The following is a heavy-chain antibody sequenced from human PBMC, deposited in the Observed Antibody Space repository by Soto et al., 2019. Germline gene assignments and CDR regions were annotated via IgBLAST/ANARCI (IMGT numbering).Heavy chain of an antibody. J-gene: IGHJ6*02. CDR1: GFTFDDYT. V-gene: IGHV3-43*01. CDR3: AKDMGDSGSYYYYYGMDV. CDR2: ISWDGGST. Sequence: GGSLRLSCAASGFTFDDYTMHWVRQAPGKGLEWVSLISWDGGSTYYADSVKGRFTISRDNSKNSLYLQMNSLRTEDTALYYCAKDMGDSGSYYYYYGMDVWGQGTTVTVSS. D-gene: IGHD1-26*01.